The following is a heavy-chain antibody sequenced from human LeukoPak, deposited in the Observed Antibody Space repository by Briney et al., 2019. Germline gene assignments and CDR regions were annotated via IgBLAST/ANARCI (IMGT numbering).Heavy chain of an antibody. V-gene: IGHV4-59*11. J-gene: IGHJ4*02. D-gene: IGHD6-19*01. CDR2: IHYTGRT. CDR1: GGSISSHY. CDR3: ARGAGWYDY. Sequence: SETLSLTCAVSGGSISSHYWSWLRQPPGEGLEWIAYIHYTGRTNYNPSLKGRVTISVDTSNSQFSLNPNSVTAADTAVYYCARGAGWYDYWGQGTLVTAS.